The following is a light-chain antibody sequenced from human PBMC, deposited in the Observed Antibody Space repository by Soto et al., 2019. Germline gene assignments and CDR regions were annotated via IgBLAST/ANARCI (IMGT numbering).Light chain of an antibody. Sequence: IQLTQSPLSLSASIGDRVSITCRASQDITTYIAWYQQKSGRPPKVLIYAASTLEGGVPSRFSGSGSGTEFILTISSLQPEDFATYYCQQYNRYPITFGGGTKVDIK. CDR3: QQYNRYPIT. V-gene: IGKV1-9*01. J-gene: IGKJ4*01. CDR1: QDITTY. CDR2: AAS.